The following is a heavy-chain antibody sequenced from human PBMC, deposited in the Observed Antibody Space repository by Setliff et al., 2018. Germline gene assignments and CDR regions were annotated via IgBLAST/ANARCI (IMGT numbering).Heavy chain of an antibody. CDR2: IGHAGSI. V-gene: IGHV4-38-2*02. J-gene: IGHJ4*02. D-gene: IGHD2-21*02. CDR1: GYSVSSGYI. CDR3: ARDLGHGGDSDY. Sequence: SETLSLTCTVSGYSVSSGYIWGWIRQPPGKGLEWVGNIGHAGSINYNPSLKSRLTISRDTSKNQVSLKLNSVTATDTAVYYCARDLGHGGDSDYWGQGILVTVSS.